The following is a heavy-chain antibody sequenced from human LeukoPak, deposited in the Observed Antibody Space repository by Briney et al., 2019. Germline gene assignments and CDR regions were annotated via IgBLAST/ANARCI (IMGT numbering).Heavy chain of an antibody. CDR2: TRDKPNSYTT. J-gene: IGHJ6*03. V-gene: IGHV3-72*01. D-gene: IGHD4-17*01. Sequence: VQPGGSLRLSCAASGFTFSDHYMDWVRQAPGKGLEWVGRTRDKPNSYTTEYAASVKGRFTISRDDSKNSLYLQMNSLKTEDTAAYYCARVTVTTGSYYYYMDVWGKGTTVTVSS. CDR1: GFTFSDHY. CDR3: ARVTVTTGSYYYYMDV.